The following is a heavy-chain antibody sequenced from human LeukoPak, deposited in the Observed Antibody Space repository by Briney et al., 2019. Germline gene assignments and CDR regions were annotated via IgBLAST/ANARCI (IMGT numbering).Heavy chain of an antibody. Sequence: PSETLSLTCSVSGGPISSCTYSWGWIRQPPGKGLEWIGSFSCSGSTYYNPSLKSRVTISVDTSKSQFSLYMDSVTAADTAVYFCARDLGTAGRPNDNWGQGILVTVSS. J-gene: IGHJ4*02. CDR3: ARDLGTAGRPNDN. D-gene: IGHD2-21*02. V-gene: IGHV4-39*07. CDR2: FSCSGST. CDR1: GGPISSCTYS.